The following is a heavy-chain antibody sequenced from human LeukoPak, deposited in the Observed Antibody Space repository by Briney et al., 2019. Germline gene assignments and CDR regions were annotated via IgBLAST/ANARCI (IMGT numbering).Heavy chain of an antibody. J-gene: IGHJ5*02. V-gene: IGHV1-18*01. CDR3: ASGRHIDSSWYLDWFDP. CDR2: ISAYNGDT. D-gene: IGHD6-13*01. CDR1: GYTFNSYG. Sequence: ASVKVSCKASGYTFNSYGISWVRQAPEQGLEWIGWISAYNGDTNYAQNLQDRVTVTTDASTRTAYMELRSLRSDDTAVYYCASGRHIDSSWYLDWFDPWGQGTLVTVSS.